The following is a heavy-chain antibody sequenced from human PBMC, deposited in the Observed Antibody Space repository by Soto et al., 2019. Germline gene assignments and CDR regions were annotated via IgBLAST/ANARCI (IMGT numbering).Heavy chain of an antibody. CDR3: ARGPSGLASY. CDR2: INTDGTYT. CDR1: GFTFSTNW. V-gene: IGHV3-74*01. Sequence: GGSLRLSCAASGFTFSTNWMDWVRQAPGKGLVWVSRINTDGTYTSYADSVKGRFTISRDNAKNTLYLEMNSLRAEDTAVYFCARGPSGLASYWGQGTQVTVSS. J-gene: IGHJ4*02. D-gene: IGHD3-3*01.